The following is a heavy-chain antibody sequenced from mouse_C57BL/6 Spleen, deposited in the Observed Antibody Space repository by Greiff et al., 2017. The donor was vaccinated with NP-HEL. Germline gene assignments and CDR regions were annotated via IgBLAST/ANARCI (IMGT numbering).Heavy chain of an antibody. CDR2: IRNKANGYTT. Sequence: EVMLVESGGGLVQPGGSLSLSCAASGFTFTDYYMSWVRQPPGKALEWLGFIRNKANGYTTEYSASVKGRFTISRDNSQRILYLQMIALRAEDSATYYCARYGPLYGSSYDWYFDVWGTGTTVTVSS. CDR3: ARYGPLYGSSYDWYFDV. CDR1: GFTFTDYY. V-gene: IGHV7-3*01. D-gene: IGHD1-1*01. J-gene: IGHJ1*03.